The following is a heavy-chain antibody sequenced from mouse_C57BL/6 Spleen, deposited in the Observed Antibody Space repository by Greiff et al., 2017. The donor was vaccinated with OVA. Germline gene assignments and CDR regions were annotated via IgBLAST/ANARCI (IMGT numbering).Heavy chain of an antibody. CDR1: GYTFPSYW. Sequence: QVQLKQSGAELAKPGASVKLSCKASGYTFPSYWMHWVNQRPGQGLEWIGYINPSSGYTKYNQKFKDKATLTADKSSSTAYMQLSSLTYEDSAVYYCAYYDVGNWGQGTTLTVSS. CDR2: INPSSGYT. V-gene: IGHV1-7*01. J-gene: IGHJ2*01. D-gene: IGHD2-4*01. CDR3: AYYDVGN.